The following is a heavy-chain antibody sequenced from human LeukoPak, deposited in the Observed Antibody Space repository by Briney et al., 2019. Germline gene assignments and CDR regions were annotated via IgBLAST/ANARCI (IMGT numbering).Heavy chain of an antibody. V-gene: IGHV4-34*01. J-gene: IGHJ4*02. CDR2: INHSGST. D-gene: IGHD2-2*01. CDR1: GGSFSGYY. Sequence: PSETLSLTCAVYGGSFSGYYWSWIRQPPGKGLEWIGEINHSGSTNYNPSLKSRVTISVDTSKNQFSLKLSSVTAADTAVYYCARETEAQYLFDYWGQGTLVTVSS. CDR3: ARETEAQYLFDY.